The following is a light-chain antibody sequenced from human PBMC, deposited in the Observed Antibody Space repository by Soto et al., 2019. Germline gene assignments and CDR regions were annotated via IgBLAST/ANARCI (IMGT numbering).Light chain of an antibody. V-gene: IGKV1-5*01. CDR1: QRISRW. CDR3: QQYNSYLYT. J-gene: IGKJ2*01. CDR2: DAS. Sequence: DIQMTQSPSTLSASVGDRVTITCRASQRISRWLAWYQQKPGKAPKLLINDASSLESGVPSRFSGSGSGTEFTLTINSLQPDDSATYYCQQYNSYLYTFGQGTKLEIK.